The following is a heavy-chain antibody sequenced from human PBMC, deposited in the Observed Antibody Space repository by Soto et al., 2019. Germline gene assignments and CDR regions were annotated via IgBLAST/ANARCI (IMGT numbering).Heavy chain of an antibody. D-gene: IGHD5-18*01. J-gene: IGHJ4*02. CDR1: GFTFSSYA. Sequence: GGSLRLSCAASGFTFSSYAMTWVRQAPGKGLEWVSGISGSGGNTYHADSVKGRFTISRDNSKNTLYLQMNSLRAEDTAVYYCAKDIQQWFRSGHDHWGQGTLVTVSS. CDR2: ISGSGGNT. CDR3: AKDIQQWFRSGHDH. V-gene: IGHV3-23*01.